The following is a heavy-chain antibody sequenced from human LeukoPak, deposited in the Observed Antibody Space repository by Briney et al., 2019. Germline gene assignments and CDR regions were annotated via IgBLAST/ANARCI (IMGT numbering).Heavy chain of an antibody. CDR1: GGSIRNYY. CDR3: ARASWLPQSRNYYYMDV. CDR2: IYYSGST. D-gene: IGHD5-12*01. V-gene: IGHV4-59*01. Sequence: PSETLSLTCTVSGGSIRNYYWGWIRQPPGKGLEWIGSIYYSGSTNYNPSLKSRVTISEDTSKNQFSLKLSSVTAADTAVYYCARASWLPQSRNYYYMDVWGKGTTVTISS. J-gene: IGHJ6*03.